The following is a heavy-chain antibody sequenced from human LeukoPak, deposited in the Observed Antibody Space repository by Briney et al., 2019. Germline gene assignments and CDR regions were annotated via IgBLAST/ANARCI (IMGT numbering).Heavy chain of an antibody. D-gene: IGHD2-8*01. Sequence: ASVKVSCKASGYTFTGYYMHWVRQAPGQGLEWMGWINPKSGGTNYAQKFQGRVTMTRDTSISTAYMELSRLRSDDTAVYYCARGIRLVYGYMDVWGKGTTVTVSS. CDR1: GYTFTGYY. CDR3: ARGIRLVYGYMDV. CDR2: INPKSGGT. J-gene: IGHJ6*03. V-gene: IGHV1-2*02.